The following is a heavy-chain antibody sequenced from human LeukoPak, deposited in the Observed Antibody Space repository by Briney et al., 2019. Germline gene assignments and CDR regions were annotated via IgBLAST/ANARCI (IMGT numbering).Heavy chain of an antibody. CDR3: TTRLRYFDWTIYDFDY. D-gene: IGHD3-9*01. CDR1: GFTFSNAW. J-gene: IGHJ4*02. Sequence: PEGSLRLSCAASGFTFSNAWISWVRQAPGKGLEWVGRIKSKTDGWTTDYAAPVKGRFTISRDGSKNTLYLQMNSLKTEDTAVYYCTTRLRYFDWTIYDFDYWGQGTLVTVSS. CDR2: IKSKTDGWTT. V-gene: IGHV3-15*01.